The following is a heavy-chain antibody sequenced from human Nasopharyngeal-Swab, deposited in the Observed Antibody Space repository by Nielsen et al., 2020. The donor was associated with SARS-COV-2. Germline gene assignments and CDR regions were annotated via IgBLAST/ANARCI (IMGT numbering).Heavy chain of an antibody. Sequence: WIRQPPGKGLEWIGSVDHSGSTDYNPSLKSRVTISLDTSKKQFSLKLNSVSAADTAVYYCARAVYGGYIYGPYFDYWGQGTLVTVSS. J-gene: IGHJ4*02. CDR2: VDHSGST. CDR3: ARAVYGGYIYGPYFDY. D-gene: IGHD5-18*01. V-gene: IGHV4-38-2*02.